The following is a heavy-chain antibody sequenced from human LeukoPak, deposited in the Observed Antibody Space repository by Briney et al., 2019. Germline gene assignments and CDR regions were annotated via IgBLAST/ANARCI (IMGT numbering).Heavy chain of an antibody. V-gene: IGHV1-69*13. CDR3: ARGGPTTVTTNLWDY. CDR2: IIPIFGTA. J-gene: IGHJ4*02. Sequence: GASVKVSCKASGYTFTSYYMHWVRQAPGQGLEWMGGIIPIFGTANYAQKFQGRVTITADESTSTAYMELSSLRSEDTAVYYCARGGPTTVTTNLWDYWGQGTLVTVSS. D-gene: IGHD4-17*01. CDR1: GYTFTSYY.